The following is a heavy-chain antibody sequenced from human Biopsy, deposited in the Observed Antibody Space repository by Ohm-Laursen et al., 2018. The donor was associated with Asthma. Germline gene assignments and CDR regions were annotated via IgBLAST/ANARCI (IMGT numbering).Heavy chain of an antibody. CDR2: INAGNGNT. J-gene: IGHJ3*02. CDR1: GYTFISYA. CDR3: ARTYYDFLTGQVNDAFAI. Sequence: SVKVSCKASGYTFISYAIHWVRQAPGQRLEWMGWINAGNGNTKYSQKFQGRVTITRDTSASTAYMELSSLRSEDTAVYYCARTYYDFLTGQVNDAFAIRGQGTTVTVSS. D-gene: IGHD3-9*01. V-gene: IGHV1-3*01.